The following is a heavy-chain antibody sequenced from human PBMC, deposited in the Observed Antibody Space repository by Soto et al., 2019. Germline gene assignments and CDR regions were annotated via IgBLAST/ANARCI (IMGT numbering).Heavy chain of an antibody. CDR2: IYYSGST. V-gene: IGHV4-39*01. Sequence: PSETLSLTCTVSGGSISSSSYYWGWIRQPPGKGLEWIGSIYYSGSTYYNPSLKSRVTISVDTSKNQFSLKLSSVTAADTAVYYCARGRIAADGPGWDLDLWGRGTLVTVSS. CDR3: ARGRIAADGPGWDLDL. J-gene: IGHJ2*01. CDR1: GGSISSSSYY. D-gene: IGHD6-13*01.